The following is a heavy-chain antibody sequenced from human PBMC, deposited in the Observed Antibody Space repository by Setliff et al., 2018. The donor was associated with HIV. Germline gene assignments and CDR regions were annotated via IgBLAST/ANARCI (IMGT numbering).Heavy chain of an antibody. J-gene: IGHJ5*02. CDR3: ARRGRDGVLIVFATGFDP. CDR1: GVSITTDGYY. D-gene: IGHD2-8*01. Sequence: SETLSLTCSVSGVSITTDGYYWSWIRHYPGKGLEWIGYMYHSGSTYYNPSLKSRVAISIDTSENRFSLRLNSVTAADTGVYYCARRGRDGVLIVFATGFDPWGQGTLVTVS. CDR2: MYHSGST. V-gene: IGHV4-30-4*01.